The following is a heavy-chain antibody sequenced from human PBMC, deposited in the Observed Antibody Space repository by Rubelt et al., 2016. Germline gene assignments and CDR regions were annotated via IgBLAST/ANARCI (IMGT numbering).Heavy chain of an antibody. V-gene: IGHV4-34*01. J-gene: IGHJ4*02. D-gene: IGHD3-16*02. CDR3: ARVKGYYDYVWGSYRPSYYFDY. Sequence: EITHRGSTNYNPSPKSRVTISVDTSKNQFSLKLSSVTAADTAVYYCARVKGYYDYVWGSYRPSYYFDYWGQGTLVTVSS. CDR2: ITHRGST.